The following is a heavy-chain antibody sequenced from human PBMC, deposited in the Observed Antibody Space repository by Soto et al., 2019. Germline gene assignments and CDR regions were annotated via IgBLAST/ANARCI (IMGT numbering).Heavy chain of an antibody. CDR2: MNPNSGNT. Sequence: QVQLVQSGAEVKKPGASVKVSCKASGYTFTSYDINWVRQATGQGLEWMGWMNPNSGNTGYAQKCQGRVTMTSDTSKSTAYMELRSLRSEDTAVYYCARGRGYSGYDRVNWGQGTLVTVSS. CDR3: ARGRGYSGYDRVN. CDR1: GYTFTSYD. D-gene: IGHD5-12*01. J-gene: IGHJ4*02. V-gene: IGHV1-8*01.